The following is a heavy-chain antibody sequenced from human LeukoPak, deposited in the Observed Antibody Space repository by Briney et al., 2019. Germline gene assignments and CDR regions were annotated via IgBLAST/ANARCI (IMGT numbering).Heavy chain of an antibody. D-gene: IGHD6-19*01. CDR3: ARDTTTGSSGWYGYFQH. V-gene: IGHV3-7*01. CDR1: GFTSSSYW. CDR2: INQDGSEK. J-gene: IGHJ1*01. Sequence: GGSLRLSCAASGFTSSSYWMSWVRQAPGKGLEWVANINQDGSEKNYVDSVKGRFTISRDNAKNSLYLQMNSLRVEDTAVYYCARDTTTGSSGWYGYFQHWGQGTLVAVSS.